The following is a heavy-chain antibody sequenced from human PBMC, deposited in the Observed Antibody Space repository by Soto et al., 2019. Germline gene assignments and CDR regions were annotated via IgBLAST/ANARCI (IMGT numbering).Heavy chain of an antibody. Sequence: GGSLRLSCAASGFTFSSYAMSWVRQAPGKGLEWVSAISGSGGSTYYADSVKGRFTISRDNSKNTLYLQMNSLRAEDTAVYYCAKDLIGNYYDSSGYRDYYYGMDVWGQGTTVTSP. V-gene: IGHV3-23*01. CDR1: GFTFSSYA. J-gene: IGHJ6*02. CDR2: ISGSGGST. D-gene: IGHD3-22*01. CDR3: AKDLIGNYYDSSGYRDYYYGMDV.